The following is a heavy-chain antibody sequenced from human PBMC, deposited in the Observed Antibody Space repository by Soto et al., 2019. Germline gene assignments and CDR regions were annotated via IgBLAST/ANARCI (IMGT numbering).Heavy chain of an antibody. D-gene: IGHD6-13*01. CDR1: GGSFSGYY. CDR2: INHSGST. J-gene: IGHJ5*02. V-gene: IGHV4-34*01. CDR3: ARGQAIAAAGTARNWFDP. Sequence: PSETLSLTCAVYGGSFSGYYWSWIRQPPGKGLEWIGEINHSGSTNYNPSLKSRVTISVDTSKNQFSLKLSSVTAADTAVYYCARGQAIAAAGTARNWFDPWGQGTLVTVSS.